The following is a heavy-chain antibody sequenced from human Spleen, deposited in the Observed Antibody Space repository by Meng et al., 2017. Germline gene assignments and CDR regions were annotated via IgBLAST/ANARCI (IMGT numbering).Heavy chain of an antibody. CDR1: GYTFPDYW. V-gene: IGHV1-2*06. Sequence: QGERVQSGSEVQNPGASRKVSCKASGYTFPDYWLHWVRRAPGQGLEWMGRINPKSGDTHYAQRFQGRVTMTGDTSISTAYMELSGLRSDDTAMYYCARDEDISAAGKLFGDYWGQGTLVTVSS. CDR2: INPKSGDT. CDR3: ARDEDISAAGKLFGDY. J-gene: IGHJ4*02. D-gene: IGHD6-13*01.